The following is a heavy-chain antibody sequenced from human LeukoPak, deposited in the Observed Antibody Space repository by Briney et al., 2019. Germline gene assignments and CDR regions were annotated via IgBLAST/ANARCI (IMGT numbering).Heavy chain of an antibody. V-gene: IGHV3-33*01. J-gene: IGHJ4*02. D-gene: IGHD6-6*01. Sequence: PGGSLRLSCAASGFTFSGHGMHWVRQAPGKGLEWVAVIWYDGSNKYYADSVKGRFTISRDNSKNTLDLQMNSLRAEDTAVYYCARDIAARRFDCWGQGTLVSVSS. CDR1: GFTFSGHG. CDR3: ARDIAARRFDC. CDR2: IWYDGSNK.